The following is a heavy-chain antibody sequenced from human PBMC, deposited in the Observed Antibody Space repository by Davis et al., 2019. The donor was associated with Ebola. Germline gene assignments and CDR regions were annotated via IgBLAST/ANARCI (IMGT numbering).Heavy chain of an antibody. CDR3: ARHRPFGDYAIDY. CDR1: GYSFTTYW. Sequence: GESLKISCKGSGYSFTTYWIVWVRQMPGKGLECMGIIFPGDSDTKYSPSFQGQVTMSADKSITTAYLQWSSLKASDTAMYYCARHRPFGDYAIDYWGQGTLVTVSS. CDR2: IFPGDSDT. V-gene: IGHV5-51*01. D-gene: IGHD4-17*01. J-gene: IGHJ4*02.